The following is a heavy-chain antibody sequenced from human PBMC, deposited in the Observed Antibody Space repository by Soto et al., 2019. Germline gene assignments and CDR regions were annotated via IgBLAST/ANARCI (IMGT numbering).Heavy chain of an antibody. D-gene: IGHD3-16*02. CDR3: AKRGGYDYVWKSYRPDS. Sequence: GGSLRLSCVASGFTFSSYAMSWVRQAPGKGLEWVSTLSGSGGDTYYADSVNGRFTISRDKSKNTLYLQMDRLRVEDTAVYYCAKRGGYDYVWKSYRPDSWGQGTLVTVSS. CDR1: GFTFSSYA. CDR2: LSGSGGDT. V-gene: IGHV3-23*01. J-gene: IGHJ4*02.